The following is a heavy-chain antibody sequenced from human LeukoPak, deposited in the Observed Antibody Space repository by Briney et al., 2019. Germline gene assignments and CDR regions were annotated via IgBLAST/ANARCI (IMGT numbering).Heavy chain of an antibody. D-gene: IGHD6-25*01. CDR3: ARVRRQRSQLDN. CDR2: INSDGSST. V-gene: IGHV3-74*01. J-gene: IGHJ4*02. Sequence: GGSLRLSCAASGFTFSSYWMHWVRQAPGKGLVWVSRINSDGSSTSYADSVKGRFTISRDNAKNTLYLQMNGLRAEDTAVYYCARVRRQRSQLDNWGQGTLVTVSS. CDR1: GFTFSSYW.